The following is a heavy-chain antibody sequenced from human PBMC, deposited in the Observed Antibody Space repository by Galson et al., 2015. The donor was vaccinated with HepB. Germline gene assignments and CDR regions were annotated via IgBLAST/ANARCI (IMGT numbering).Heavy chain of an antibody. CDR3: TREPAGFIAAAVPNWFGP. J-gene: IGHJ5*02. Sequence: SLRLSCAASGFTFGDYAMSWVRQAPGKGLEWVGFIRSKAYGGTTEYAASVKGRFTISRDDSKSIAYLQMNSLKTEDTAVYYCTREPAGFIAAAVPNWFGPWGQGTLVTVSS. CDR1: GFTFGDYA. V-gene: IGHV3-49*04. CDR2: IRSKAYGGTT. D-gene: IGHD6-13*01.